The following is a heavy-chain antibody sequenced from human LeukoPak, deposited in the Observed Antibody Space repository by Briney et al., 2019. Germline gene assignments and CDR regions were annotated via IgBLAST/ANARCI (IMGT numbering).Heavy chain of an antibody. D-gene: IGHD3-16*01. CDR2: IYYSGST. Sequence: SETLSLTCTVSGGSISIYYWSWIRQPPGKGLEWIGYIYYSGSTNYSPSLKSRVTISVDTSKNQFSLKLSSVTAADPAVYYCATTFLGWFDPWGQGTLVTVSS. CDR3: ATTFLGWFDP. J-gene: IGHJ5*02. V-gene: IGHV4-59*08. CDR1: GGSISIYY.